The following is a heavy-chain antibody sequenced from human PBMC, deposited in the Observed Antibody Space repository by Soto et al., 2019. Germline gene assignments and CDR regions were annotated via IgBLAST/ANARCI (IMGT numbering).Heavy chain of an antibody. J-gene: IGHJ4*02. D-gene: IGHD3-10*01. V-gene: IGHV3-30*18. CDR3: AKDRWFGESYYFDY. CDR1: GFTFSSYG. CDR2: ISYDGSNK. Sequence: QVQLVESGGGVVQPGRSLRLSCAASGFTFSSYGMHWVSQAPGKGLEWVAVISYDGSNKYYADSVKGRFTISRDNSKNTLYLQMNSLRAEDTAVYYCAKDRWFGESYYFDYWGQGTLVTVSS.